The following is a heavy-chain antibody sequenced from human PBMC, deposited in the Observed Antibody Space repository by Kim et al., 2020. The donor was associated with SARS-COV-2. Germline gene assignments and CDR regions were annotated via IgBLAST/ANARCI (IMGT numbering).Heavy chain of an antibody. CDR3: ARLPPFPQWLVMWYFDL. CDR2: IYPGDSDT. CDR1: GYSFTSYW. J-gene: IGHJ2*01. V-gene: IGHV5-51*01. Sequence: GESLKISCKGSGYSFTSYWIGWVRQMPGKGLEWMGIIYPGDSDTRYSPSFQGQVTISADKSISTAYLQWSSLKASDTAMYYCARLPPFPQWLVMWYFDLWGRGTLVTVSS. D-gene: IGHD6-19*01.